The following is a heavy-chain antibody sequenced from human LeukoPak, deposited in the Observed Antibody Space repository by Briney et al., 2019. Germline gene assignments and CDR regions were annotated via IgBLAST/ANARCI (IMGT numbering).Heavy chain of an antibody. CDR3: AREQWLGSFYYYFYGLDV. J-gene: IGHJ6*02. CDR2: INSGNSNT. Sequence: AAVKVSCKASGYTLSQYAMHWVRQAPGQRPEGMGWINSGNSNTKYDQKFQGRVNISRDTSANTAYMELSSPTSEETAVYYCAREQWLGSFYYYFYGLDVWGQGTTVTVSS. V-gene: IGHV1-3*04. CDR1: GYTLSQYA. D-gene: IGHD6-19*01.